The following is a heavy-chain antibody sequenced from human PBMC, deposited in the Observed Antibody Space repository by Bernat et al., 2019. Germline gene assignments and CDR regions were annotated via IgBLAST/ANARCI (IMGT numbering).Heavy chain of an antibody. D-gene: IGHD6-19*01. V-gene: IGHV3-33*01. J-gene: IGHJ4*02. CDR2: MWYDASNT. CDR3: GREGWSKSAMAGTGTDY. Sequence: QVQLVESGGGVVQPGKSLTLSCVPSGFSFSSYGFHWVRQAPGKGLEWVGVMWYDASNTYYADSVRGRFTISRDDSKNTLFLQINSLRDEDTAVYYCGREGWSKSAMAGTGTDYWGQGTLVSVSS. CDR1: GFSFSSYG.